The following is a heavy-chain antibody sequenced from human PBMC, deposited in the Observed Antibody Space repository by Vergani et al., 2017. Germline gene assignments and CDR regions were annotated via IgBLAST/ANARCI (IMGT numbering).Heavy chain of an antibody. CDR2: IFYSGTT. J-gene: IGHJ6*03. CDR3: ARVDTQVPATSHFYYMDV. CDR1: GGSISRGGHC. D-gene: IGHD6-25*01. V-gene: IGHV4-31*11. Sequence: QVQLQESGPGVVKPSQTLSLTCAVSGGSISRGGHCWTWIRQRPGKGLEWIGYIFYSGTTYDNPSLRRRLTISVDTSQNQFSLKLGSVTAADTAVYYCARVDTQVPATSHFYYMDVWGKGTTVVVSS.